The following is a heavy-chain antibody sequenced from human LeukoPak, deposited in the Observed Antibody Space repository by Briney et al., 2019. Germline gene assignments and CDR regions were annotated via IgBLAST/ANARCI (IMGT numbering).Heavy chain of an antibody. V-gene: IGHV3-30*04. D-gene: IGHD2-2*01. J-gene: IGHJ4*02. Sequence: GGSLRLSCAASGFTFSSYAMHWVRQAPGKGLEWVAVISYDGSNKYYADSVKGRFTISRDNSKNTLYLQMNSLRAEDTAVYYCARGVGFQIGYCSSTSCYAYFDYWGQGTLVTVSS. CDR1: GFTFSSYA. CDR3: ARGVGFQIGYCSSTSCYAYFDY. CDR2: ISYDGSNK.